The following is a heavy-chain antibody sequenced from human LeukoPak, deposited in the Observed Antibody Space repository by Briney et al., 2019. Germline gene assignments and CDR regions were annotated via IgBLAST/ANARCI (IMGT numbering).Heavy chain of an antibody. J-gene: IGHJ4*02. D-gene: IGHD3-9*01. CDR2: INPNSGGT. CDR3: ARTRYFDWLFPPDY. Sequence: ASVKVSCKASGYTFTGYYMHWVRQAPGQGLGWMGWINPNSGGTNYAQKFQGRVTMTRDTSISTAYMELSRLRSDDTAVYYCARTRYFDWLFPPDYWGQGTLVTVSS. V-gene: IGHV1-2*02. CDR1: GYTFTGYY.